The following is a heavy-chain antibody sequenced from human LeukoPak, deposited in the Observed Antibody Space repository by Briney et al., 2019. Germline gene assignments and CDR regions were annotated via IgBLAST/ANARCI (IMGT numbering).Heavy chain of an antibody. Sequence: SETLSLTCAVSGGSISSSNWWSWVRQPPGKGLEWIGEIYHSGSTNYNPSLKSRVTISVDKSKYQFSLKLSSVTAADTAVYYCARDSSGYYPELNYYFDYWGQGTLVTVSS. CDR3: ARDSSGYYPELNYYFDY. V-gene: IGHV4-4*02. J-gene: IGHJ4*02. CDR1: GGSISSSNW. D-gene: IGHD3-22*01. CDR2: IYHSGST.